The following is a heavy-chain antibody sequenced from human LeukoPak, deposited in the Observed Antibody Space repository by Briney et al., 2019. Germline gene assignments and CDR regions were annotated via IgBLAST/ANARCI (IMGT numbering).Heavy chain of an antibody. CDR3: ARTYSGRSYYFDC. J-gene: IGHJ4*02. V-gene: IGHV4-59*01. Sequence: PSETLSLTCTVSGGSISSFHWSWIRQPPGKGLEHVGNIYDSGSTYYNPSLKTRVTISVDTSKNPLSLKLSSVTAADTAVYYCARTYSGRSYYFDCWGQGTLVTVSS. D-gene: IGHD1-26*01. CDR2: IYDSGST. CDR1: GGSISSFH.